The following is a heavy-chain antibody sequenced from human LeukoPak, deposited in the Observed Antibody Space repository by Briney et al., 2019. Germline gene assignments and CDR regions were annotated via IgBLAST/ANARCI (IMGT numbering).Heavy chain of an antibody. J-gene: IGHJ4*02. V-gene: IGHV3-7*01. Sequence: GGSLRLSCVASGFPFSSYWMTWVRQAPGKGPEWVAHIKQDASQEYHVDSVKGRFTISRDNAKNSLYLQMNSLRAEDTAVYYCARGVVYPAWSGPHWSDYWGQGALVTVSS. D-gene: IGHD3-3*01. CDR1: GFPFSSYW. CDR2: IKQDASQE. CDR3: ARGVVYPAWSGPHWSDY.